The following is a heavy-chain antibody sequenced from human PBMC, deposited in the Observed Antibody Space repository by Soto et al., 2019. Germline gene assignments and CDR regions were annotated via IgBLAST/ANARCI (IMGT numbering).Heavy chain of an antibody. CDR2: IIPIFGTA. CDR3: ARVKNDYSNYPYFYYYYGMDV. J-gene: IGHJ6*02. CDR1: GGTFSSYA. D-gene: IGHD4-4*01. V-gene: IGHV1-69*12. Sequence: VQLVQSGAEVKKPGSSVKVSCKASGGTFSSYAISWVRQAPGRGLEWMGGIIPIFGTANYAQKFQGRVTITADESTSTAFMELSSLRSEDTAVYYCARVKNDYSNYPYFYYYYGMDVWGQGTTVTVSS.